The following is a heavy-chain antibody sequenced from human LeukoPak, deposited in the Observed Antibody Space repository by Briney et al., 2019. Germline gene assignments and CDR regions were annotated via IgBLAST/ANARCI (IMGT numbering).Heavy chain of an antibody. CDR1: AGSISSSSHH. D-gene: IGHD3-16*01. V-gene: IGHV4-39*07. CDR2: INHSGST. J-gene: IGHJ4*02. CDR3: ARWWHDYVWGSHRSRRYYFDY. Sequence: SETLSLTCTVSAGSISSSSHHWGWIRQSPGKGLEWIVEINHSGSTNYNPSLKSRVTISVDTSKNQFSLKLSSVTAADTAVYYCARWWHDYVWGSHRSRRYYFDYWGQGTLVTVSS.